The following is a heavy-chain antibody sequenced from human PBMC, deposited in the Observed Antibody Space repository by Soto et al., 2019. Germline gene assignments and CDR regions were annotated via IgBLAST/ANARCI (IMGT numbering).Heavy chain of an antibody. CDR2: MNPNSGNT. V-gene: IGHV1-8*01. CDR3: ATNGYITGTTGTGY. J-gene: IGHJ4*02. CDR1: GYTFTSYD. Sequence: QVQLVQSGAEVKKPGASVKVSCKASGYTFTSYDINWVRQATGQGLEWMGWMNPNSGNTGYAQKFQGRVTMTRNTSISTAYMELSSLRSEVTAVYYCATNGYITGTTGTGYWGQGTLVTVSS. D-gene: IGHD1-7*01.